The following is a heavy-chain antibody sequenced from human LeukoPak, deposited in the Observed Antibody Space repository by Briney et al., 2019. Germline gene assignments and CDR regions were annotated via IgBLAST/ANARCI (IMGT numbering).Heavy chain of an antibody. Sequence: GESLKISCKGSGYSFTSYWIGWVRQKPGKGLEWMGITYPGDSVTRNSPSLQGQVIISVDKSISTAYLQWSSLKASDTAMYYCARSSHYYYGSGPLHAYYFDYWGQGTLVTVSS. CDR3: ARSSHYYYGSGPLHAYYFDY. J-gene: IGHJ4*02. V-gene: IGHV5-51*01. CDR1: GYSFTSYW. D-gene: IGHD3-10*01. CDR2: TYPGDSVT.